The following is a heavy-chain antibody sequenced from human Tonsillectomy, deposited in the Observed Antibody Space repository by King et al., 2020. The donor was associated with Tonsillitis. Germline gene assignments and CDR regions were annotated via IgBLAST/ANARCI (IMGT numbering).Heavy chain of an antibody. CDR3: ARTRADAFDI. V-gene: IGHV4-31*03. CDR1: GGFISGGGYY. CDR2: IYYKGIT. Sequence: VQLQESGPGLVKSSQTLSLTCTVSGGFISGGGYYWSWIRQHPGNGLEWIGEIYYKGITYYNPSLESRVTISVETSENQFSLNLSSVTAADTAVYYCARTRADAFDIWGQGTMVSVSS. J-gene: IGHJ3*02.